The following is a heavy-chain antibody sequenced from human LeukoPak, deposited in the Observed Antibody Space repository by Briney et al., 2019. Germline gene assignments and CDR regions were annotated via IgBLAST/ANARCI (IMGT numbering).Heavy chain of an antibody. CDR3: ARGGNYYDSSGYYTLFDY. CDR1: GGSISTYY. Sequence: SETPSLTCTVSGGSISTYYWSWIRQPPGKGLEWIGYIYYSGSANYNPSLKSRVTISVDTSKNQFSLKLSSVTAADTAVYYCARGGNYYDSSGYYTLFDYWGQGTQVTVSS. CDR2: IYYSGSA. D-gene: IGHD3-22*01. V-gene: IGHV4-59*08. J-gene: IGHJ4*02.